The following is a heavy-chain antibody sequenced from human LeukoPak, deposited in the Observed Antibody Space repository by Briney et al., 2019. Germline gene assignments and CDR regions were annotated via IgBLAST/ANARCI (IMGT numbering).Heavy chain of an antibody. CDR3: AKDGQSFNSMYDYFDS. CDR2: IGGGDT. Sequence: GGSLRLSCSASGFTYRNFAISWVRQAPGKGLEWVSSIGGGDTHYADSVKGRFTISRDDSRSTVDLQMSSLRAEDTAVYYCAKDGQSFNSMYDYFDSWGQGTLVTVSS. D-gene: IGHD2-8*01. V-gene: IGHV3-23*01. J-gene: IGHJ4*02. CDR1: GFTYRNFA.